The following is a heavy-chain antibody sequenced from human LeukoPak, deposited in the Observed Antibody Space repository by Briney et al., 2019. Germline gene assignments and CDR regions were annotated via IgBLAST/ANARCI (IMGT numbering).Heavy chain of an antibody. Sequence: GASVKVSCKASGYTFTGYYMHWVRQAPGQGLEWMGWINPNSGGTNYAQKFQGRVTMTRDTSISTAYMELSRLRSDDTAVYYCARNGRYFDWLLPDDAFDIWGQGTMVTVSS. V-gene: IGHV1-2*02. D-gene: IGHD3-9*01. CDR3: ARNGRYFDWLLPDDAFDI. CDR1: GYTFTGYY. CDR2: INPNSGGT. J-gene: IGHJ3*02.